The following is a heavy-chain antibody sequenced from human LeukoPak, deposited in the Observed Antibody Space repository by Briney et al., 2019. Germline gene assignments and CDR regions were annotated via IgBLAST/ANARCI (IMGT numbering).Heavy chain of an antibody. D-gene: IGHD1-26*01. V-gene: IGHV3-30-3*01. J-gene: IGHJ5*02. CDR1: GFTFSSYA. Sequence: GGSLRLSCAASGFTFSSYAMHWVRQAPGKGLEWVAVISYDGSNKYYADSVKGRFTISRDNSKNTLYLQMNSLRAEDTAVYYCARDGRGSYLNWFDPWGQGTLVTVSS. CDR2: ISYDGSNK. CDR3: ARDGRGSYLNWFDP.